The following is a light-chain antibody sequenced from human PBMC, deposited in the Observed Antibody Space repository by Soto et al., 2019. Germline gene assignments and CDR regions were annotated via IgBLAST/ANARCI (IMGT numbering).Light chain of an antibody. V-gene: IGKV1-9*01. Sequence: DIQLTQSPAFLSASVGDRVTITCRASQDIGSYLAWYQQKPGKAPKVLIYGAFILQSGVPSRFSGSGSGTEFTLTISSRQPEDFATYYCQQLNSYLALTFGGGTKVEIK. J-gene: IGKJ4*01. CDR2: GAF. CDR3: QQLNSYLALT. CDR1: QDIGSY.